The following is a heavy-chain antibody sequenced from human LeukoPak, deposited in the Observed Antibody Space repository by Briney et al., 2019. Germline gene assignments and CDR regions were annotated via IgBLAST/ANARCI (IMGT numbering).Heavy chain of an antibody. D-gene: IGHD3-22*01. V-gene: IGHV1-2*02. J-gene: IGHJ4*02. CDR3: ARVVRYYDSSGYYLRPASLFDY. Sequence: ASVKVSCKASGYTFTGYYMHWVRQAPGQGLEWMGWINPNSGGTNYAQKFQGRVTMTRDTSISTAYMELSRLRSDDTAVYYCARVVRYYDSSGYYLRPASLFDYWGQGTLVTVSS. CDR2: INPNSGGT. CDR1: GYTFTGYY.